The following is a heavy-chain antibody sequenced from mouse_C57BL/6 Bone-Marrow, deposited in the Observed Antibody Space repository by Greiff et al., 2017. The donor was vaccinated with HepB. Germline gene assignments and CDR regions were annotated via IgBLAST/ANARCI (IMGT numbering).Heavy chain of an antibody. CDR2: IYPSDSET. J-gene: IGHJ3*01. CDR1: GYTFTSYW. CDR3: ASYYGSRGFAY. V-gene: IGHV1-61*01. D-gene: IGHD1-1*01. Sequence: VQLQQPGAELVRPGSSVKLSCKASGYTFTSYWMDWVKQRPGQGLEWIGNIYPSDSETHYNQKFKDKATLTVDKSSSTAYMQLSSLTSEDSAVYYCASYYGSRGFAYWGQGTLVTVSA.